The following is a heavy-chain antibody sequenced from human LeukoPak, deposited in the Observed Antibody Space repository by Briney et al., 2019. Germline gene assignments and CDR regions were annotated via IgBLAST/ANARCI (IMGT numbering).Heavy chain of an antibody. V-gene: IGHV3-21*01. J-gene: IGHJ6*03. CDR3: ARDLTDPPYYYYYIDV. CDR1: GFTFSSYA. CDR2: ISSSGYSI. Sequence: GGSLRLSCAASGFTFSSYAMHWVRQAPGKGLEWVSCISSSGYSIYYADSVKGRFTISRDNAKNSLYLQMNSLRAEDTAVYYCARDLTDPPYYYYYIDVWGKGTTVTISS.